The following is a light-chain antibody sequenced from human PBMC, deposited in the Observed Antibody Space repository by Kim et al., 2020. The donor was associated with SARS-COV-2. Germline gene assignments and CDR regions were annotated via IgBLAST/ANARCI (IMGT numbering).Light chain of an antibody. CDR3: QQYGTSPIT. J-gene: IGKJ5*01. CDR1: QTVYSNY. Sequence: DIVLTQSPGTLSLSPGERATLSCRASQTVYSNYLAWYQQKPGQAPRLLIYGASSRATGIPDRFSDSGSGTDFTLTINRLEPEDFAVFHCQQYGTSPITFGQGTRLEIK. CDR2: GAS. V-gene: IGKV3-20*01.